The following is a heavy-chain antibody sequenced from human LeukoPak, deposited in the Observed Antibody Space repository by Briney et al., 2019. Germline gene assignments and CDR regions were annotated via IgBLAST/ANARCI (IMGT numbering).Heavy chain of an antibody. CDR3: ARSRWPEDL. CDR2: INRDGTET. V-gene: IGHV3-7*01. Sequence: GGSLRLSCAASGFTFTGFFMSWLRQAPGKGLEWVANINRDGTETHYVGSVKGRFTISIDNAKNSVYLQMNSLRTEDTAIYYCARSRWPEDLWGRGTLVTVSS. J-gene: IGHJ5*02. D-gene: IGHD4-23*01. CDR1: GFTFTGFF.